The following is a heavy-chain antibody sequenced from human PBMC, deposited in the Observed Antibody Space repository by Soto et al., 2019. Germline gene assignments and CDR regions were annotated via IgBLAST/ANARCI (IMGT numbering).Heavy chain of an antibody. CDR2: INPSGGDT. J-gene: IGHJ4*02. V-gene: IGHV1-46*01. CDR3: ARAIIRPYYLDY. D-gene: IGHD3-10*01. Sequence: ASVKVSCKASGYTFTNYYIHWVRQAPGQGLEWMGIINPSGGDTTYAQKLQGRVTMTRDTSTSTVYMELSSLRSEDTAVYYCARAIIRPYYLDYWGQGTLVTVSS. CDR1: GYTFTNYY.